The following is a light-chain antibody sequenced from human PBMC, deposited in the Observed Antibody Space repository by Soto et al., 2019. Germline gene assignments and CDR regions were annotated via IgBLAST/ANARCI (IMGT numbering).Light chain of an antibody. J-gene: IGLJ1*01. Sequence: QSALTQPASVSGSPGQSITISCSGTSSDIGAYDLVSWYQQHPGRAPKLMIYEVRNRPSGVSNRFSGSKSGNTASLTISGLQAEDEADYYCTSYRSGRILYVFGTGTKLTVL. CDR3: TSYRSGRILYV. V-gene: IGLV2-14*01. CDR2: EVR. CDR1: SSDIGAYDL.